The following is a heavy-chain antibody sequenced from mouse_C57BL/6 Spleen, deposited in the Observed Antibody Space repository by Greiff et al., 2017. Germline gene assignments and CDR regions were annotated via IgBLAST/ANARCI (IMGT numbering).Heavy chain of an antibody. Sequence: EVKLMESGGGLVKPGGSLKLSCAASGFTFSSYAMSWVRQTPEKRLEWVATISDGGSYTYYPDNVKGRFTISRDNAKNNLYLQMSHLKSEDTAMYYCAREDGSLFDVWGTGTTVTVSS. J-gene: IGHJ1*03. D-gene: IGHD1-1*01. V-gene: IGHV5-4*01. CDR3: AREDGSLFDV. CDR1: GFTFSSYA. CDR2: ISDGGSYT.